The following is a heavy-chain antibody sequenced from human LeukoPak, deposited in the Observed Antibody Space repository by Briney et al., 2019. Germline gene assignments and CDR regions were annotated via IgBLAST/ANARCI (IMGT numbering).Heavy chain of an antibody. CDR1: GFTFSSYA. J-gene: IGHJ6*02. D-gene: IGHD2-15*01. Sequence: GSLRLSCAASGFTFSSYAMSWVRQAPGKGLEWVSAISGSGGSTYYADSVKGRFTISRDNSKNTLYLQMNSLRAEDTAVYYCAKDIPYCSGGSCTSYYYYYGMDVWGQGTTVTVSS. V-gene: IGHV3-23*01. CDR3: AKDIPYCSGGSCTSYYYYYGMDV. CDR2: ISGSGGST.